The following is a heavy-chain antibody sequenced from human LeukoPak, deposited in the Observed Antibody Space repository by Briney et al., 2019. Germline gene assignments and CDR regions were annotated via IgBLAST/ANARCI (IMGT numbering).Heavy chain of an antibody. CDR2: INPKNGGT. J-gene: IGHJ4*02. CDR1: GYNFAHN. V-gene: IGHV1-18*04. D-gene: IGHD2/OR15-2a*01. CDR3: ARDWDFRGGYFDY. Sequence: ASVKVSCKASGYNFAHNIHWVRQAPGQGHEFMGWINPKNGGTKYAQKLQGRVTMTTDTSTSTAYMELRSLRSDDTAVYYCARDWDFRGGYFDYWGQGTLVTVSS.